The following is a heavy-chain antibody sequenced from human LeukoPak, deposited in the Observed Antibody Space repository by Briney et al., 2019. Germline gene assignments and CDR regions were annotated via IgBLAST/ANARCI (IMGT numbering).Heavy chain of an antibody. Sequence: SETLSLTCTVSGGSISSYYWSWIRQPPGKGLEWIGYIYYSGSTNYNPSRKSRVTISVDTSKNQFSLKLSSVTAADTAVYYCARDTDYEGLDYWGQGTLVTVSS. V-gene: IGHV4-59*01. CDR3: ARDTDYEGLDY. CDR2: IYYSGST. D-gene: IGHD4-17*01. CDR1: GGSISSYY. J-gene: IGHJ4*02.